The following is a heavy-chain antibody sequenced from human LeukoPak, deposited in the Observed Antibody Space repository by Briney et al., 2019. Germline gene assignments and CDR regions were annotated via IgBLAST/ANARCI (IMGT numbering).Heavy chain of an antibody. D-gene: IGHD3-16*01. Sequence: SETLSLTCTVSGGSVSSGSYYWSWIRQPPGKGLEWIGYIYYSGSTNYNPSLKSRVTISIDTSKNQFSLKLSSVTAADMAVYYCASSSYAKWFDPWGQGTLVTVSS. CDR1: GGSVSSGSYY. CDR2: IYYSGST. J-gene: IGHJ5*02. CDR3: ASSSYAKWFDP. V-gene: IGHV4-61*01.